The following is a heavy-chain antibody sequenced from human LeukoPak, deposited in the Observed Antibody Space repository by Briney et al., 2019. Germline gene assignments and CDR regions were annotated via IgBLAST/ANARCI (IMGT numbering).Heavy chain of an antibody. CDR1: GFTFGSYA. V-gene: IGHV3-23*01. J-gene: IGHJ4*02. Sequence: GGSLRLSCAVSGFTFGSYAMAWVRQAPGKGLEWVSSISGSGGSTYYADSVKGRFTISRDNSKNTLYLQMNSLRDEDTAVYFCAKDTVVVVAEFDYWGRESWSPSPQ. D-gene: IGHD2-15*01. CDR2: ISGSGGST. CDR3: AKDTVVVVAEFDY.